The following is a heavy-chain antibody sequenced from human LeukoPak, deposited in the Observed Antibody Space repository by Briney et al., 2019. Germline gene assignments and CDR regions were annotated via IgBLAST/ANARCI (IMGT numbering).Heavy chain of an antibody. J-gene: IGHJ4*02. CDR2: ISAYNGNT. Sequence: GASVKVSCKASGYTFTGYYMHWVRQAPGQGLEWMGWISAYNGNTNYAQKLQGRVTMTTDTSTSTAYMELRSLRSDDTAVYYCARVVYYDSSGYFDNWGQGTLVTVSS. CDR1: GYTFTGYY. V-gene: IGHV1-18*04. CDR3: ARVVYYDSSGYFDN. D-gene: IGHD3-22*01.